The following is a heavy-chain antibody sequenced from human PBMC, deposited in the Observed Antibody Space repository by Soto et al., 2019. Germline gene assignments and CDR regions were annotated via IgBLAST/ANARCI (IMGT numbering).Heavy chain of an antibody. J-gene: IGHJ4*02. CDR2: ITSYNSQT. CDR1: GYTVSSFS. Sequence: GASVKVSFKASGYTVSSFSISWVRQAPGQRLECLGWITSYNSQTRYAQKLQGRATLTTDTSTNTAYMELRSLKFDDTAVYYCARGSDRFNWNDPWDYWGQGTLVTVSS. D-gene: IGHD1-20*01. CDR3: ARGSDRFNWNDPWDY. V-gene: IGHV1-18*01.